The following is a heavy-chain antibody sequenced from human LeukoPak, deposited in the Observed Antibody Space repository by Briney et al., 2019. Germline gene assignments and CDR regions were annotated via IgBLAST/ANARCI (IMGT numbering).Heavy chain of an antibody. CDR2: INHSGST. Sequence: PSETLSLTCAVYGGSFSGYYWSWIRQPPGKGLEWIGEINHSGSTNYNPSLKSRVTISVDTSKNQFSLKLSSVTAADTAVYYCARWASYGSGSYYYNWFDPWGQGTLVTVSS. CDR1: GGSFSGYY. D-gene: IGHD3-10*01. V-gene: IGHV4-34*01. J-gene: IGHJ5*02. CDR3: ARWASYGSGSYYYNWFDP.